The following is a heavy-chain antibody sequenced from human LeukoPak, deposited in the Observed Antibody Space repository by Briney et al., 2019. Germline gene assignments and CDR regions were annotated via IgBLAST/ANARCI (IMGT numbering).Heavy chain of an antibody. Sequence: ASVKVSCKASGYTFTGYYMHWVRQAPGQGLEWMGWIDPNSGGTNYAQKFQGRVTMTSDTSISTAYTELRNLRSDDTAVYYCARMKASKDIVVVPPAMLPFDYWGQGTLVTVSS. V-gene: IGHV1-2*02. CDR3: ARMKASKDIVVVPPAMLPFDY. J-gene: IGHJ4*02. D-gene: IGHD2-2*01. CDR1: GYTFTGYY. CDR2: IDPNSGGT.